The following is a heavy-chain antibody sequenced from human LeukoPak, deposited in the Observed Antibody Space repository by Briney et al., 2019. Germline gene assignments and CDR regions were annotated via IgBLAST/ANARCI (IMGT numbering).Heavy chain of an antibody. CDR3: ARAAAAYPKNWFNP. CDR2: IHHSGTT. Sequence: SETLSLTCAVSGYSINSGHYWGWIRQPPGKGLGWIGSIHHSGTTYYNPSLKSRVTISGDTSKNQFSLKLTSVTATDTAVYYCARAAAAYPKNWFNPWGQGTLVTVSS. V-gene: IGHV4-38-2*01. CDR1: GYSINSGHY. D-gene: IGHD6-13*01. J-gene: IGHJ5*02.